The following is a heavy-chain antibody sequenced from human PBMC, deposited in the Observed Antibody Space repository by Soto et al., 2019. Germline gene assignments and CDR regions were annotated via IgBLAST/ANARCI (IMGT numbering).Heavy chain of an antibody. D-gene: IGHD1-26*01. V-gene: IGHV1-3*01. CDR3: ARGGSLYWYFDL. Sequence: QVQLVQSGAEVKKPGASVEVSCKASGYTFTSYAMHWVRQDPGQRLEWMGWINAGNGNTKYSQKFQGRVTITRDTSASTAYMELSSLRSEDTAVYYCARGGSLYWYFDLWGRGTLVTVSS. J-gene: IGHJ2*01. CDR1: GYTFTSYA. CDR2: INAGNGNT.